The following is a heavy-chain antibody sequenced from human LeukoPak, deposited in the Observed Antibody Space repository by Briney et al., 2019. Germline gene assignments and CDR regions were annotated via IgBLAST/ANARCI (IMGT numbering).Heavy chain of an antibody. CDR2: ISGVGGGGT. D-gene: IGHD3-3*02. Sequence: GGSLRLSCAASGFTFSSYAMNWVRQAPGKGLEWVSAISGVGGGGTYYADSVKGWFTISRDNSKNTLYLQMNSLRAEDTAVYYCAKIRPPAYDIWGQGTMVTVSS. CDR1: GFTFSSYA. V-gene: IGHV3-23*01. J-gene: IGHJ3*02. CDR3: AKIRPPAYDI.